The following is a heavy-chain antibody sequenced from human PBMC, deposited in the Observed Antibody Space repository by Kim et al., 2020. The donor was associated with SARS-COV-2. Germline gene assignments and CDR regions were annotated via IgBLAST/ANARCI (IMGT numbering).Heavy chain of an antibody. CDR2: TA. Sequence: TANYAQKFQGRVTITADKSTSTAYMELSSLRSEDTAVYYCARGSSGSYAYWGQGTLVTVSS. V-gene: IGHV1-69*06. J-gene: IGHJ4*02. D-gene: IGHD1-26*01. CDR3: ARGSSGSYAY.